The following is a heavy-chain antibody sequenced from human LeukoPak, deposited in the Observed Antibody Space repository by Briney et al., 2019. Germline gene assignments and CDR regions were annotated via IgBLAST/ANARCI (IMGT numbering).Heavy chain of an antibody. D-gene: IGHD3-22*01. CDR3: ARGPYYYDSSRNIYFDH. CDR1: GFTFSSCT. J-gene: IGHJ4*02. CDR2: ISSSSSYI. V-gene: IGHV3-21*01. Sequence: GGSLRLSCAASGFTFSSCTMNWVRQAPGKGLEWVSSISSSSSYIYYADSVKGRFTISRDNAKNSLYLQMNSLRAEDTAVYYCARGPYYYDSSRNIYFDHWGQGTLVTVSS.